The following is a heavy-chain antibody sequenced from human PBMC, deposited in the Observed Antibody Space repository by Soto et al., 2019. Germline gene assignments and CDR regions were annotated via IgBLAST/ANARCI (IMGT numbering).Heavy chain of an antibody. Sequence: EVQLVESGGGLVQPGRSLRLSCAASGFTFDDYAMHWVRQAPGRGLEGVSGIGWNRGTIDYADSVKGRFTISRDNAKNPLYLQMNSLRTEDTALYYCARIVYSSSSGFDYWGQGTLVTVSS. V-gene: IGHV3-9*01. CDR3: ARIVYSSSSGFDY. CDR1: GFTFDDYA. D-gene: IGHD6-6*01. J-gene: IGHJ4*02. CDR2: IGWNRGTI.